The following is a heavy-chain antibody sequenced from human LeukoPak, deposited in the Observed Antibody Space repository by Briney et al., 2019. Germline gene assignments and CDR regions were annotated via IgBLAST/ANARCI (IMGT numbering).Heavy chain of an antibody. D-gene: IGHD3-10*01. CDR3: ARDPTTYGSGSYYYYFDY. Sequence: GGSLRLSCADSGFTFSSYSMNWVRQAPGKGLEWVSSISSTSIYIYYTDSVKGRFTISRDNAKNSLYLQMNSLRAEDTAVYYCARDPTTYGSGSYYYYFDYWGQGTLVTVSS. CDR1: GFTFSSYS. V-gene: IGHV3-21*01. J-gene: IGHJ4*02. CDR2: ISSTSIYI.